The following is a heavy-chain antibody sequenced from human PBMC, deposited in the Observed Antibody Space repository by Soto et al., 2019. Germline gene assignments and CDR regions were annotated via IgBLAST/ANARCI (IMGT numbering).Heavy chain of an antibody. CDR3: AKDIFLYYYDSTWFDP. J-gene: IGHJ5*02. V-gene: IGHV3-9*03. CDR1: GFTFDDYA. D-gene: IGHD3-22*01. CDR2: ISWNSGSI. Sequence: HPGESLRLSCAASGFTFDDYAMHWVRQAPGKGPEWGSGISWNSGSIGYADSVKGRFTISRDNARNSLYLQMNSLRAEDMALYYCAKDIFLYYYDSTWFDPCAQGALLPISA.